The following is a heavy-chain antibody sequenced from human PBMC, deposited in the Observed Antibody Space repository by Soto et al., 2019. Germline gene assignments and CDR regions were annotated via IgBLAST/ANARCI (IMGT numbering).Heavy chain of an antibody. J-gene: IGHJ4*02. V-gene: IGHV4-34*01. D-gene: IGHD3-22*01. CDR2: INHSGSS. CDR3: ARHLYSGESSGYYGY. CDR1: GESFSGYY. Sequence: PSETLSLTCAVYGESFSGYYWTWIRQPPGKGLEWIGKINHSGSSNYNPSLKSRVTISVDSSKNQLSLKLSSVTAADTAVYYCARHLYSGESSGYYGYWGQGALVTVSS.